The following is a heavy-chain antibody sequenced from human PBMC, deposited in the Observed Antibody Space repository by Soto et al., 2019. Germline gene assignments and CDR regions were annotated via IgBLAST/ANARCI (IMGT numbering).Heavy chain of an antibody. J-gene: IGHJ5*02. D-gene: IGHD3-10*01. V-gene: IGHV3-33*01. CDR2: IWYDGSNK. Sequence: GSLRLSCAASGFTFSSYGMHWVRQAPGKGLEWVAVIWYDGSNKYYADSVKGRFTISRDNSKNTLYLQMNSLRAEDTAVYYCARERRSLWFGELDNWFDPWGQGTLVTVSS. CDR1: GFTFSSYG. CDR3: ARERRSLWFGELDNWFDP.